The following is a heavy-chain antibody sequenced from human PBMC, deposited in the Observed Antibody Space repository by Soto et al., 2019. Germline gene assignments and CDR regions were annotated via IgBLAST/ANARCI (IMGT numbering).Heavy chain of an antibody. Sequence: ASVKVSCKASGYTFINYCIHWVRHAPGQGLEWMGVINPNGGSTVYAQKFRGRVTLTRDTSTSTVYVELSSLRSDDTAVYFCVRATAARQRDYSYHYYLHIWGKGTTVTVSS. V-gene: IGHV1-46*03. CDR1: GYTFINYC. J-gene: IGHJ6*03. CDR2: INPNGGST. CDR3: VRATAARQRDYSYHYYLHI. D-gene: IGHD6-6*01.